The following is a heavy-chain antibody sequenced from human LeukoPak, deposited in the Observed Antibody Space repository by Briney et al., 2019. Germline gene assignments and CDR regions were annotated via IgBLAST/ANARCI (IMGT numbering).Heavy chain of an antibody. CDR3: ARDSSSWFGLFDY. J-gene: IGHJ4*02. CDR2: INSGSSTI. Sequence: GGSLRLSCAASGFTFSSYSMNWVRQAPGKGLEWVSYINSGSSTIYYADSVKGRFTISRDSARNSLYLQMNSLRDEDTALYYCARDSSSWFGLFDYWGQGTLVTVSS. CDR1: GFTFSSYS. V-gene: IGHV3-48*02. D-gene: IGHD6-13*01.